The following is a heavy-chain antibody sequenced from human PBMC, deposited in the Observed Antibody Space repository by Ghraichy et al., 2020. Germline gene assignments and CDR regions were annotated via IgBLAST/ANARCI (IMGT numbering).Heavy chain of an antibody. D-gene: IGHD5-12*01. CDR1: GFTFSSYA. V-gene: IGHV3-64D*06. Sequence: GGSLRLSCSASGFTFSSYAMHWVRQAPGKGLEYVSAISSNGGSTYYADSVKGRFTISRDNSKNTLYLQMSSLRAEDTAVYYCVTSSSRRGYSGYDYQGDFDYWGQGTLVTVSS. J-gene: IGHJ4*02. CDR3: VTSSSRRGYSGYDYQGDFDY. CDR2: ISSNGGST.